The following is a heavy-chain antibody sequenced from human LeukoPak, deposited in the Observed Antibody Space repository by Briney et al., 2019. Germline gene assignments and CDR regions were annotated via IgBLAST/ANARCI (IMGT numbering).Heavy chain of an antibody. CDR1: GYTFTSYD. Sequence: ASVKVSCKASGYTFTSYDINWVRQATGQGLEWMGWMNPNSGNTGYAQKFQGRVTMTRNTSISTAYMELSSLRSEDTAVYYCARGGPDSGYGPGGWYFDLWGRGTLVTVSS. D-gene: IGHD5-12*01. CDR2: MNPNSGNT. V-gene: IGHV1-8*01. J-gene: IGHJ2*01. CDR3: ARGGPDSGYGPGGWYFDL.